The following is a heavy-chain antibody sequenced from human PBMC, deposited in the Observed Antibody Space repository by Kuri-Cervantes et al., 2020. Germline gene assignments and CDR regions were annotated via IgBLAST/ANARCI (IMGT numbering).Heavy chain of an antibody. CDR2: MIPIFGTA. J-gene: IGHJ6*03. V-gene: IGHV1-69*13. Sequence: SVKVSCKASGCNFSSYAISWVRQAPGQGLKWMGGMIPIFGTANYAQKFQGRVTITADESTSKAYMELSSLRSEDTAVYYCASCMTTVNYYYYYMDVWGKGTTVTVSS. D-gene: IGHD4-17*01. CDR3: ASCMTTVNYYYYYMDV. CDR1: GCNFSSYA.